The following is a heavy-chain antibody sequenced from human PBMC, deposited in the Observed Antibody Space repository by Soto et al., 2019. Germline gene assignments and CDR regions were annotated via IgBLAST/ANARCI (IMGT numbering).Heavy chain of an antibody. CDR2: INAGNGNT. CDR3: AREGYSYGSPDAFDI. Sequence: QVQLVQSGAEEKKPGASVKVSCKASGYTFTSYDMHWVRQAPGQRRDWMGWINAGNGNTKYSQKFQGRVTITRDTSASTAYIELSSLRSEDTAVYYCAREGYSYGSPDAFDIWGQGTMVTVSS. J-gene: IGHJ3*02. V-gene: IGHV1-3*05. CDR1: GYTFTSYD. D-gene: IGHD5-18*01.